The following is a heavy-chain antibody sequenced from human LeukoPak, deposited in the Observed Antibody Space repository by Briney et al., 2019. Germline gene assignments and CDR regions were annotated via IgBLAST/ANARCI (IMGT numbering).Heavy chain of an antibody. J-gene: IGHJ5*02. CDR1: GGSISSSSYY. CDR3: ARFSYYYDSRDP. Sequence: SSETLSLTCTVSGGSISSSSYYWGWIRQPPGKGLEWIGSIYYSGSTYYNPSLKSRVTISVDTSKNQFSLKLSSVTAADTAVYYCARFSYYYDSRDPWGQGTLVTVSS. V-gene: IGHV4-39*01. D-gene: IGHD3-22*01. CDR2: IYYSGST.